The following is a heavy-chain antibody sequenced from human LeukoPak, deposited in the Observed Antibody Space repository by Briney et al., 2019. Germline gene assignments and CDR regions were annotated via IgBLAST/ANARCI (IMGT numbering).Heavy chain of an antibody. Sequence: PSETLSLTCTVSGGSISSYYWTWIRQPAGKGLEWIGRFYSTGSTNYNPSLKSRVTMSVDTSKNQFSLKMSSVTAADTAVYYCARSYSNTGYYYYGMDVWGQGTPVTVSS. CDR2: FYSTGST. J-gene: IGHJ6*02. D-gene: IGHD3-9*01. CDR3: ARSYSNTGYYYYGMDV. V-gene: IGHV4-4*07. CDR1: GGSISSYY.